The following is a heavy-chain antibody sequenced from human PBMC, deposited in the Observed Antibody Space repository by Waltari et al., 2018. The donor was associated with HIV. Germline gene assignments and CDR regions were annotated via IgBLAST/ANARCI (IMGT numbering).Heavy chain of an antibody. V-gene: IGHV3-53*01. J-gene: IGHJ6*02. CDR1: GFTVSSDF. D-gene: IGHD2-2*02. Sequence: EVQLVESGGDLIQPGGSLRLSCAASGFTVSSDFMRWVRQAPGKGLEWVSLTYRGVSTYYANSVQGRFTVSRDISKNTLYLQMSGLRGDDTAVYYCARAVVPGRIPHYYYAMDVWGQGTTVTVSS. CDR3: ARAVVPGRIPHYYYAMDV. CDR2: TYRGVST.